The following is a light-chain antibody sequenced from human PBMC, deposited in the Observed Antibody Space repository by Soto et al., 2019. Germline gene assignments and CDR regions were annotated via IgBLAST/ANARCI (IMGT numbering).Light chain of an antibody. CDR1: QTVTSY. CDR3: QQYETFSGT. J-gene: IGKJ1*01. Sequence: EIVLTQSPGTLSLSPGERATLSCRASQTVTSYLAWYQQKPGQAPRLLIYGASNRATGIPDRFSGSGSGTDFTLTISRLEPEDFAVYYCQQYETFSGTFGPGTKVEI. CDR2: GAS. V-gene: IGKV3-20*01.